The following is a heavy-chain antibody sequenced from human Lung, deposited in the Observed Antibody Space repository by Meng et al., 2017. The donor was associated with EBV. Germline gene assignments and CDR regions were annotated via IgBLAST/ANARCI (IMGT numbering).Heavy chain of an antibody. CDR3: ARNYYFDY. Sequence: QGQLQESGPGLVQPSQALSLTCTVSGGSIGSGDYYWSWIRQPPGKGLEWIGYIYYSGSTYSNASLKSRVTISIDRSKNQFSLKLSSVTAADTAVYYCARNYYFDYWGQGTLVTVSS. CDR2: IYYSGST. CDR1: GGSIGSGDYY. J-gene: IGHJ4*02. V-gene: IGHV4-30-4*01.